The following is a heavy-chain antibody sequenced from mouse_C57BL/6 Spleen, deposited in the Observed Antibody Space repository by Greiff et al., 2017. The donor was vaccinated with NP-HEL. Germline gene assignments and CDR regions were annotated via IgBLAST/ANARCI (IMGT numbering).Heavy chain of an antibody. CDR2: INPNNGGT. CDR1: GYTFTDYN. Sequence: EVQLQQSGPELVKPGASVKMSCKASGYTFTDYNMHWVKQSHGTSLAWIGYINPNNGGTSYNQKFKGKATLTVNKSSSTAYMGLRSLTSEDSAVYYCARSLYSKEGAWFAYWGQGTLVTVSA. D-gene: IGHD2-5*01. V-gene: IGHV1-22*01. CDR3: ARSLYSKEGAWFAY. J-gene: IGHJ3*01.